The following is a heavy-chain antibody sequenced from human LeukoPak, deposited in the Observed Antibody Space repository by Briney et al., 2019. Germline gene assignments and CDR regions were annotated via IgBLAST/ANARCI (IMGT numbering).Heavy chain of an antibody. J-gene: IGHJ4*02. V-gene: IGHV4-39*07. CDR2: IYYSGST. D-gene: IGHD6-19*01. Sequence: SETLSLTCTVSGGSISSSSYYWGWIRQPPGKGLEWIGSIYYSGSTYYNPSLKSRVTISVDTSKNQFSLKLSSVTAADTAVYYCARTDSGWYYWGQGTLVTVSS. CDR1: GGSISSSSYY. CDR3: ARTDSGWYY.